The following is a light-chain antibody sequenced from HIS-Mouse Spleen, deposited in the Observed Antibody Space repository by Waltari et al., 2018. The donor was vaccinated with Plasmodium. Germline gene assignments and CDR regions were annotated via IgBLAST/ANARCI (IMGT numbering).Light chain of an antibody. CDR3: YSTDSSGNHRV. CDR2: EDS. CDR1: ALPKKY. J-gene: IGLJ3*02. V-gene: IGLV3-10*01. Sequence: SYELTQPPSVSVSPGQPARITCSGDALPKKYSYWYQQKSGPAPVLVIYEDSKRPSWMPERFSGSSSGTMATLTISGAQVEDEADYYCYSTDSSGNHRVFGGGTKLTVL.